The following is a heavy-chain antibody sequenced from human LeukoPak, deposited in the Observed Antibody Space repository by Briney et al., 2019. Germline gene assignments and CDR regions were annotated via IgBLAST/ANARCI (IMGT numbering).Heavy chain of an antibody. CDR3: AAIGYSGYDLGYG. Sequence: SVKLSCKASGFTFTSSAVQWVRQARGQRLEWIGWIVVGSGNTNYAQKFQERVTITRDMSTSTAYMELSSLRSEDTAVYYCAAIGYSGYDLGYGWGQGTMAADSS. J-gene: IGHJ4*02. CDR2: IVVGSGNT. D-gene: IGHD5-12*01. CDR1: GFTFTSSA. V-gene: IGHV1-58*01.